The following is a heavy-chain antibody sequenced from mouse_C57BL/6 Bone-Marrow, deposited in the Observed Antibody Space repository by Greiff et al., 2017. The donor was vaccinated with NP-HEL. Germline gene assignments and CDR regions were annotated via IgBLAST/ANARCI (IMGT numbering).Heavy chain of an antibody. Sequence: VQRVESGAELARPGASVKLSCKASGYTFTSYGISWVKQRPGQGLEWIGEIYPRSGNTYYNEKFKGKATLTADKSSSTAYMELRSLTSEDSAVYFCAREHGYYAMDYWGQGTSVTVSS. CDR3: AREHGYYAMDY. CDR2: IYPRSGNT. V-gene: IGHV1-81*01. CDR1: GYTFTSYG. J-gene: IGHJ4*01.